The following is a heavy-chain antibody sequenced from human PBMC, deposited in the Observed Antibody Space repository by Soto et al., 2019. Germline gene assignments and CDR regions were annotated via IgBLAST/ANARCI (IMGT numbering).Heavy chain of an antibody. V-gene: IGHV3-48*02. J-gene: IGHJ4*02. CDR3: ARAVCSSTSCYEHFDY. Sequence: GGSLRLSCAASGFTFSSYSMNWVRQAPGKGLEWVSYISSSSTIYYADSVKGRFTISRDNAKNSLYLQMNSLRDEDTAVYYCARAVCSSTSCYEHFDYWGQGTLVTVSS. D-gene: IGHD2-2*01. CDR2: ISSSSTI. CDR1: GFTFSSYS.